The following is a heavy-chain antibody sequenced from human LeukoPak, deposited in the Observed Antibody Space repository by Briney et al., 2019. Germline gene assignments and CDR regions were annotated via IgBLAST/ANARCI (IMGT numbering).Heavy chain of an antibody. CDR1: GYTFTSYD. CDR2: MNPNSGNT. CDR3: ARPRQREWEVRRKDWFDP. D-gene: IGHD1-26*01. Sequence: ASVKVSCKASGYTFTSYDIDWVRQATGQGLEWMGWMNPNSGNTGYEQKFQGRVTITRNTSISTAYMELSSLRSEDTAVYYCARPRQREWEVRRKDWFDPWGQGTLVTVSS. J-gene: IGHJ5*02. V-gene: IGHV1-8*03.